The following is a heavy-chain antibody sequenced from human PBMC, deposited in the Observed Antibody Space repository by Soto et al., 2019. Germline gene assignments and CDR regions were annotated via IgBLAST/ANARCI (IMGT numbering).Heavy chain of an antibody. CDR2: INPSGGST. CDR1: GYTFTSYY. V-gene: IGHV1-46*01. CDR3: ARVTIAARPSDAFDI. Sequence: ASVKVSCKASGYTFTSYYMHWVRQAPGQGLEWMGIINPSGGSTSYAQKFQGRVTMTRDTSTSTVYMELSSLRSEDTAVYYCARVTIAARPSDAFDIWGQGTMVTV. D-gene: IGHD6-6*01. J-gene: IGHJ3*02.